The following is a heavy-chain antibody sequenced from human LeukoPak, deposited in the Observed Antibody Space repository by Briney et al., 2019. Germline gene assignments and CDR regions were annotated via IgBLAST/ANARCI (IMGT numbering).Heavy chain of an antibody. J-gene: IGHJ3*02. Sequence: GESLKISCKGSGYSFTSYWIGWVRQMPGKGLEWMGIIYPGDSDTRCSPSFQGQVTISADKSISTAYLQWSSLKASDTAMYYCASNFMVRGVMDAFDIWGQGTMVTVSS. CDR2: IYPGDSDT. V-gene: IGHV5-51*01. CDR3: ASNFMVRGVMDAFDI. D-gene: IGHD3-10*01. CDR1: GYSFTSYW.